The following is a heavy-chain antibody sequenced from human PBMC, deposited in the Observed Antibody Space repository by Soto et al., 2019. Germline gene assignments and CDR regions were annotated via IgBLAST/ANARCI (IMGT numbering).Heavy chain of an antibody. V-gene: IGHV3-23*01. CDR2: ISTSGGIT. J-gene: IGHJ4*02. CDR1: GFTFSSYA. D-gene: IGHD2-21*01. Sequence: EVQLLESGGGLVQPGGSLRLSCAASGFTFSSYAMSWVRQAPGKGLEWVSSISTSGGITYYADSVKGRFTISRDNSKNKLYLQMNSLRAEDTAIDACAKIPGGKRAKGDCMEYWGQGSLVTVSS. CDR3: AKIPGGKRAKGDCMEY.